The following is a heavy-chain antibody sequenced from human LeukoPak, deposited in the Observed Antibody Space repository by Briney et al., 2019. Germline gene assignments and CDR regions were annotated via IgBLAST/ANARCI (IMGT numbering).Heavy chain of an antibody. CDR2: ITSKAYGGTT. J-gene: IGHJ4*02. CDR1: GFIFGDYA. CDR3: ARTRYDNSAYPFDY. D-gene: IGHD3-22*01. V-gene: IGHV3-49*04. Sequence: GGSLRLSCTASGFIFGDYAMNWVRQAPGKGLEWVGFITSKAYGGTTKYAASVKGRFTISRDDSKSIAYLQMNSLKTEDTALYYCARTRYDNSAYPFDYWGQGTLVTVSS.